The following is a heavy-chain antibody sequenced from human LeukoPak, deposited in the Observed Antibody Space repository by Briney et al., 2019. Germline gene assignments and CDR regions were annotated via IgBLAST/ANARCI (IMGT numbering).Heavy chain of an antibody. CDR3: AKLDNGDDAFDV. V-gene: IGHV3-23*01. CDR1: GFTFSTYA. D-gene: IGHD1-14*01. Sequence: GGSLRLSCAVSGFTFSTYAMSWVRQAPGKGLEWVSGISGSGGGGSTYYADSVKGRFTISRHDSKNTLYLQLDSLRAEDTAKYYCAKLDNGDDAFDVWGQGTMVTVSS. CDR2: ISGSGGGGST. J-gene: IGHJ3*01.